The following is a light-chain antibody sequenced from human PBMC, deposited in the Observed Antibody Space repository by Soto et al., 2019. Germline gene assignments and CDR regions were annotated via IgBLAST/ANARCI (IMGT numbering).Light chain of an antibody. CDR1: QDIRVD. V-gene: IGKV1-6*01. J-gene: IGKJ2*01. CDR3: LQDYDFPYT. CDR2: AAY. Sequence: GDRVIITCRASQDIRVDVGWLQQRPGHAPNLLIYAAYTLHNGVPSTFTGSGAGTVFTLTINDLQPEDVATYFCLQDYDFPYTFGQGTKLEI.